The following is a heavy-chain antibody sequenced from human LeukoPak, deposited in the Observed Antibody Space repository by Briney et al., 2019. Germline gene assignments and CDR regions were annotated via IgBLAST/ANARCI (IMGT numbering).Heavy chain of an antibody. CDR3: ARGLIAARILDY. CDR2: IYSNGDT. CDR1: GGSISRYY. V-gene: IGHV4-4*07. D-gene: IGHD6-6*01. Sequence: SETLSLTCTVSGGSISRYYWSWIRQPAEKGLEWIGRIYSNGDTNYNPSLQSRVTMSVDTSKHQFSLKLSSVTAADTAVYYCARGLIAARILDYWGRGTLVTVSS. J-gene: IGHJ4*02.